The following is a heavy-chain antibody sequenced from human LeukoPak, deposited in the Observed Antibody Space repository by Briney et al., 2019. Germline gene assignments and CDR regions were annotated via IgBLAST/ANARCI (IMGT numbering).Heavy chain of an antibody. CDR1: GFTFSGSA. CDR2: IRSKANSYAT. V-gene: IGHV3-73*01. D-gene: IGHD1-26*01. J-gene: IGHJ6*03. CDR3: TRVNFNSGSYWKTYYYYMDV. Sequence: GGSLRLSCAASGFTFSGSAMHWVRQASGKGLEWVGRIRSKANSYATAYAASVKGRFTISRDDSKNTAYLQMNSLKTEDTAVYYCTRVNFNSGSYWKTYYYYMDVWGKGTTVTVSS.